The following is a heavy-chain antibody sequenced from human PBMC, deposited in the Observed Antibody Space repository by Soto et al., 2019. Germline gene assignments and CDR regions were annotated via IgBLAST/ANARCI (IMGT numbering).Heavy chain of an antibody. CDR1: GGSISSGGYY. CDR2: IYYSGST. J-gene: IGHJ4*02. D-gene: IGHD2-21*02. V-gene: IGHV4-31*03. Sequence: ASETLSLTCTVSGGSISSGGYYWSWIRQHPGKGLEWIGYIYYSGSTYYNPSLKSRVTISVDTSKNQFSLKLSSVTAADTAVYYCARARNCGGDCYSLVDYWGQGTLVTVSS. CDR3: ARARNCGGDCYSLVDY.